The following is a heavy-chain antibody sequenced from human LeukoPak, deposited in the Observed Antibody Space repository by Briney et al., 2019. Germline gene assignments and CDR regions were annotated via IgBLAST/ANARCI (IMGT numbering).Heavy chain of an antibody. D-gene: IGHD1-1*01. CDR1: GFTFSSYA. CDR3: AKGYRHSLFVHFDY. J-gene: IGHJ4*02. Sequence: GGSLRLSCAASGFTFSSYAMSWVRQAPGKGLEWVSAISGSGGSTYYAGSVKGRFTISRDNSKNTLYLQMNSLRAEDTAVYYCAKGYRHSLFVHFDYWGQGTLVTVSS. CDR2: ISGSGGST. V-gene: IGHV3-23*01.